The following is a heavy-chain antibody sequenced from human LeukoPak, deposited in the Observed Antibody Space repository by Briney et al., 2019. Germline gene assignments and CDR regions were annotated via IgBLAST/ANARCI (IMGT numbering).Heavy chain of an antibody. CDR2: IVVGSDRT. CDR3: ATDSPYVPIAFDL. V-gene: IGHV1-58*02. CDR1: GFTFISSA. J-gene: IGHJ3*01. Sequence: ASVKVSCKASGFTFISSAMQWVRQARGQRLEWIGWIVVGSDRTNYAQKFQERVTITMDMSTSTAYMELRSLRSEDTAVYYCATDSPYVPIAFDLWGQGTMVTVSS. D-gene: IGHD3-16*01.